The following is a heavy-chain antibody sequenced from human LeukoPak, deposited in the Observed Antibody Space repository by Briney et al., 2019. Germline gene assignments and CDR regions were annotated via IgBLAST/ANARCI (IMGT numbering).Heavy chain of an antibody. CDR2: IYYSGST. CDR3: ARMATLSTIAARGRSWFDS. CDR1: GGSISSYY. D-gene: IGHD6-6*01. Sequence: SETLSLTCTVSGGSISSYYWSWIRQPPGKGLEWIGHIYYSGSTNYNPSLKSRVTKSADTSKNQFSLKLSSVTAADTAVYYCARMATLSTIAARGRSWFDSWGQGTLVTVSS. J-gene: IGHJ5*01. V-gene: IGHV4-59*01.